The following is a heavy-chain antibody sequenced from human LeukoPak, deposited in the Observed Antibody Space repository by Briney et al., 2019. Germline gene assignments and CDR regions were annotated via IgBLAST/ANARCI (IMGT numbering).Heavy chain of an antibody. CDR1: GFTFSSDW. CDR3: ARHPYDILTGPSFDY. J-gene: IGHJ4*02. V-gene: IGHV3-74*01. CDR2: INRDGRST. D-gene: IGHD3-9*01. Sequence: GGSLRLSCAASGFTFSSDWMHWVRQAPGKGLVWVSRINRDGRSTTYADSVKGRFTISRDNAKNTLYLQMNTLRAEDTAVYYCARHPYDILTGPSFDYWGQGTLVTVSS.